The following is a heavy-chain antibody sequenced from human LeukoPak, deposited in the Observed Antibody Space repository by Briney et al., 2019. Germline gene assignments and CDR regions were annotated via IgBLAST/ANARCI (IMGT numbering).Heavy chain of an antibody. CDR1: GFSLTTSGMC. CDR2: SDWDDDK. J-gene: IGHJ4*02. V-gene: IGHV2-70*11. CDR3: ARIRGSRYYFDY. Sequence: SGPTLVNPTQTLTLTCTFSGFSLTTSGMCVSWIRQPPRKAPEWLARSDWDDDKYYSTSLRTRLTISNDTSKIQVVLTMTNMDPVDTATYYCARIRGSRYYFDYWGQGTLVTAS. D-gene: IGHD6-13*01.